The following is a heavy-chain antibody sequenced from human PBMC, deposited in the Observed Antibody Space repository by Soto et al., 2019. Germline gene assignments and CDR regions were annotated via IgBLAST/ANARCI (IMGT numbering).Heavy chain of an antibody. CDR1: GFTFSSHW. J-gene: IGHJ3*02. D-gene: IGHD6-19*01. V-gene: IGHV3-74*03. CDR2: INTYGSAT. CDR3: ARVLESSGWENDVFDI. Sequence: PGGSLRLSCAASGFTFSSHWMHWVRQVPGKGLVWVSRINTYGSATKYADSVKGRFTITRDNAKNTMYLQMNSLRAEDTAVYYCARVLESSGWENDVFDIWGQGTMVTVSS.